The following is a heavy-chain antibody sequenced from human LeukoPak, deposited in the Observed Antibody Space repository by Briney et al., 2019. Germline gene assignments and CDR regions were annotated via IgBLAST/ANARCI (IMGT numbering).Heavy chain of an antibody. CDR3: ARMSGSRLPGN. J-gene: IGHJ4*02. CDR2: ISNSGSAK. V-gene: IGHV3-48*01. CDR1: RFSFSNHS. D-gene: IGHD3-3*01. Sequence: PGGSLRLSCAASRFSFSNHSMNWVRQAPGKGLEWVSYISNSGSAKYYVASVKGRFTISRDNGKNSLYLQMNSLRAEDTAVYYCARMSGSRLPGNWGQGTLVTVSS.